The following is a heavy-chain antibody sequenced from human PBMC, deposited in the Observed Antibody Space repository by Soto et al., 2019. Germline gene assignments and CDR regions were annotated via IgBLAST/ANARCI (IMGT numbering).Heavy chain of an antibody. Sequence: GGSLRLSCAASGFTFSNYGMSWVRQAPGKGLEWVSGISGSGGSTYYADSVKGRFTISRDNSKNTLYLQMNSLRAEDTAVYYCAKEGWSGYYESYCYFDYWGQGTQVTVSS. D-gene: IGHD3-3*01. V-gene: IGHV3-23*01. CDR3: AKEGWSGYYESYCYFDY. J-gene: IGHJ4*02. CDR2: ISGSGGST. CDR1: GFTFSNYG.